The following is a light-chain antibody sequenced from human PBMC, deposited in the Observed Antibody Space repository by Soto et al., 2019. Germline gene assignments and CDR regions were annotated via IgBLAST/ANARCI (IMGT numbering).Light chain of an antibody. Sequence: EIVMTQSPATLSVSPGERATLSCRASQSINRNLAWYQQKPGQAPRLLIYGASSRATAIPDSFSGSGSDTEFILTISSLLSEDFAVFHCQQHHKWPLTFGGGTKVEIK. J-gene: IGKJ4*01. V-gene: IGKV3-15*01. CDR1: QSINRN. CDR2: GAS. CDR3: QQHHKWPLT.